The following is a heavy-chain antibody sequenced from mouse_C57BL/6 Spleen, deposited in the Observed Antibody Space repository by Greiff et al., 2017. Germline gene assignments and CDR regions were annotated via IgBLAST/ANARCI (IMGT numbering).Heavy chain of an antibody. V-gene: IGHV1-26*01. CDR1: GYTFTDYY. CDR3: ARDGSSFAY. CDR2: INPNNGGT. J-gene: IGHJ2*01. Sequence: EVQLQQSGPELVKPGASVKISCKASGYTFTDYYMNWVKQSHGKSLEWIGDINPNNGGTSYNQKFKGKATLTVDKSSSTAYMELRSLTSEDSAVYYCARDGSSFAYWGQGTTLTVSS. D-gene: IGHD1-1*01.